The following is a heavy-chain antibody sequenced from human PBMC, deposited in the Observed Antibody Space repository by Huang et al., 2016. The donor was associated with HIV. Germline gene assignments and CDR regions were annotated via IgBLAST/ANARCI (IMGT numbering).Heavy chain of an antibody. CDR3: ARPSDAAMIRDYYYPMDV. CDR2: IIPIFNTT. J-gene: IGHJ6*02. CDR1: GGTFSTFG. V-gene: IGHV1-69*01. D-gene: IGHD5-18*01. Sequence: QVQLVQSEAEVKKPGSSVKVSCKASGGTFSTFGLSWVRQASGRGLEWMAGIIPIFNTTSSAQKFQGRVTLTADESTNTASRELNSLTFEDTAVYYCARPSDAAMIRDYYYPMDVWGQGTTVTVS.